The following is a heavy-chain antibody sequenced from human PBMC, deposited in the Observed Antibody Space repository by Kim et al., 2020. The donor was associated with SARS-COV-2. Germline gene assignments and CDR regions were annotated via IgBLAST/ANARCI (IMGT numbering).Heavy chain of an antibody. CDR3: AKEPLRYFDWLLSPYYYYYGMDV. Sequence: GGSLRLSCAASGFTFSSYAMSWVRQAPGKGLEWVSAISGSGGSTYYADSVKGRFTISRDNSKNTLYLQMNSLRAEDTAVYYCAKEPLRYFDWLLSPYYYYYGMDVWGQGTTVTVSS. J-gene: IGHJ6*02. D-gene: IGHD3-9*01. CDR1: GFTFSSYA. V-gene: IGHV3-23*01. CDR2: ISGSGGST.